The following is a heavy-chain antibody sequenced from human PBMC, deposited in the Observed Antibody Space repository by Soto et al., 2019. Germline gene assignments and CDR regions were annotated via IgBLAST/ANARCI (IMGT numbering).Heavy chain of an antibody. D-gene: IGHD4-17*01. CDR3: ARTYGDCFAY. J-gene: IGHJ4*02. V-gene: IGHV4-59*01. Sequence: SETLSLTCTVSGGSIRSYYWSWIRQPPGKGLEWIGNIYYSGSTNYNPSLKSRVTISVDTSKNQFSLKLSSVTAADTAVYYCARTYGDCFAYWGQGTLVTVSS. CDR2: IYYSGST. CDR1: GGSIRSYY.